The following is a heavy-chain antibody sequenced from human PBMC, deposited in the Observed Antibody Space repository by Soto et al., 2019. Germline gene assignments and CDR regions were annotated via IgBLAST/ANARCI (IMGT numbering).Heavy chain of an antibody. J-gene: IGHJ6*02. CDR1: GFTFSGYW. CDR2: IKSDGSKT. V-gene: IGHV3-74*01. CDR3: ARETSYGMDV. Sequence: GGSLRLSCAASGFTFSGYWMRWVRQAPGKGLVWVSVIKSDGSKTAYADSVKGRFTIFRDNTKNTLYLQMNSLRVEDTAVYYCARETSYGMDVWGQGTTVTVSS.